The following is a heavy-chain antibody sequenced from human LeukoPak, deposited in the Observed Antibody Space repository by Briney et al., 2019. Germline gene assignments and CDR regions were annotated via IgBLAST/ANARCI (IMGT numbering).Heavy chain of an antibody. CDR3: ARAFPYYYYGMDV. J-gene: IGHJ6*02. CDR1: GFTFSSYS. V-gene: IGHV3-21*01. Sequence: GGSLRLSCAASGFTFSSYSMNWVRQAPGKGLEWVSSISSSSNYIYYADSVKGRFTISRDNAKNSLYLQMNSLRAEDTAVYYCARAFPYYYYGMDVWGQGTMVTVSS. CDR2: ISSSSNYI.